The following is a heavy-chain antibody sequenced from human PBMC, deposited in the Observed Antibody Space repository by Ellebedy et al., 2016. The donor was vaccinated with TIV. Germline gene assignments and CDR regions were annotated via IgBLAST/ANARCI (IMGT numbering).Heavy chain of an antibody. D-gene: IGHD3-9*01. CDR2: LNLGTSEI. CDR1: TNYW. V-gene: IGHV5-51*01. CDR3: ATKYDILTASQKAGYFAL. J-gene: IGHJ2*01. Sequence: GESLKISCRSTTNYWIGCARQMPGHGLEWMVVLNLGTSEIRYIPSFQGQVTISADKSISTVYLPWSSLKASDTAMYYCATKYDILTASQKAGYFALWGRGTLVTVSS.